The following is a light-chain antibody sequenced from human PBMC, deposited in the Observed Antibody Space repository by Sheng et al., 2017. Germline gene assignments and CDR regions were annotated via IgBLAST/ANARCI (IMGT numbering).Light chain of an antibody. CDR3: QKYNSVPIT. J-gene: IGKJ5*01. Sequence: DIQMTQSPSSLSASVGDRVTITCRASQGISNYLAWYQQKPGKVPKLLIYGASTLQSGVTSRFSGSGSGTDFTLTISSLQPEDVATYYCQKYNSVPITFGQGTRLEIK. CDR2: GAS. V-gene: IGKV1-27*01. CDR1: QGISNY.